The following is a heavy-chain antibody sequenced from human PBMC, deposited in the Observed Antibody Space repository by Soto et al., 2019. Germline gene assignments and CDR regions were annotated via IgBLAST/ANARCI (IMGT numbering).Heavy chain of an antibody. CDR3: ARLLENPSCFDP. J-gene: IGHJ5*02. CDR1: GGSISSSSYY. Sequence: SETLSLTCTVSGGSISSSSYYWGWIRQPPGKGLEWIGSIYYSGSTYYNPSLKSRVTISVDTSKNQFSLKLSSVTAADTAVYYCARLLENPSCFDPWGQGTLVTVSS. D-gene: IGHD2-21*01. V-gene: IGHV4-39*01. CDR2: IYYSGST.